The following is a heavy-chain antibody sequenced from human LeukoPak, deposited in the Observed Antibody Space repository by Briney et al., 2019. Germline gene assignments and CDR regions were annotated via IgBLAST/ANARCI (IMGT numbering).Heavy chain of an antibody. CDR3: ARQTRYGGWTTQPFDY. Sequence: GESLKISCKGSGYTFTSYWIGWVRQMPGKGLEWMGIVYPGDSDTRYSPSFQGQVTISADKSISTAYLQWSSLKASDTAMYYCARQTRYGGWTTQPFDYWGQGTLVTVSS. J-gene: IGHJ4*02. V-gene: IGHV5-51*01. CDR1: GYTFTSYW. D-gene: IGHD4-23*01. CDR2: VYPGDSDT.